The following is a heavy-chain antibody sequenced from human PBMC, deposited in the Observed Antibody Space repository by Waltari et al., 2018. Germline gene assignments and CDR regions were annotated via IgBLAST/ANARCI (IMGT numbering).Heavy chain of an antibody. Sequence: QVQLQESGPGLVKPSETLSLTCTVSGGSISSYYWSWIRQPPGKGLEWIGYIDYRGSTNYNPSLKSRVTISVDTSKNQFSLKLSSVTAADTAVYYCARDLGIAVAERSWFDPWGQGTLVTVSS. CDR1: GGSISSYY. V-gene: IGHV4-59*01. CDR3: ARDLGIAVAERSWFDP. CDR2: IDYRGST. D-gene: IGHD6-19*01. J-gene: IGHJ5*02.